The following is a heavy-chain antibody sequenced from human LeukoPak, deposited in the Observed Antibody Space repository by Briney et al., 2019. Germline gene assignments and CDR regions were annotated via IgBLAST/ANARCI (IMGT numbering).Heavy chain of an antibody. D-gene: IGHD4-17*01. CDR2: IYYSGST. V-gene: IGHV4-30-4*02. CDR3: ARDEHGDGSDY. Sequence: LSETLSLTCTVSGGSISSGDYYWSCIRQPPGKGLEWIGYIYYSGSTYYNPSLKSRVTISVDTSKNQFSLKLSSVTAADTAVYYCARDEHGDGSDYWGQGTLVTVSS. CDR1: GGSISSGDYY. J-gene: IGHJ4*02.